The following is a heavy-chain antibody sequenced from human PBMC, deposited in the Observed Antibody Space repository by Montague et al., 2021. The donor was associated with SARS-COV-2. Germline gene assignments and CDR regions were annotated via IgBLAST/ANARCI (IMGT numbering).Heavy chain of an antibody. J-gene: IGHJ4*02. CDR3: ARGQQLDFDY. CDR2: IYISGST. CDR1: GDSISSTYY. D-gene: IGHD6-13*01. V-gene: IGHV4-4*07. Sequence: SETLSLTCTVSGDSISSTYYWSWIRQPAGKGLEWIGRIYISGSTNYNPSLKSRVTMSIDTSKNQFSLKLNSLTAADTAVYYCARGQQLDFDYWDQGTLVTVSS.